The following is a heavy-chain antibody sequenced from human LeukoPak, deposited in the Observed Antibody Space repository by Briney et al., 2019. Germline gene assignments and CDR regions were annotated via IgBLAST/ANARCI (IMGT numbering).Heavy chain of an antibody. Sequence: PEGSLRLACAASGFTFSSYEMNWVRQAPGKGLEWVSYISSSGSTRYYADSVKGRFTVSRDNAKNSLYLQMNSLRAEDTAVYYCARVHIAVAGPYVDYWGQGTLVTVSS. V-gene: IGHV3-48*03. CDR2: ISSSGSTR. D-gene: IGHD6-19*01. CDR1: GFTFSSYE. CDR3: ARVHIAVAGPYVDY. J-gene: IGHJ4*02.